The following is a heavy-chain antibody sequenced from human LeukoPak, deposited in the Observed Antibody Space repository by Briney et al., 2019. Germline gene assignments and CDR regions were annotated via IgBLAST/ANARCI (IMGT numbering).Heavy chain of an antibody. Sequence: SGPTLVKPTQTLTLTCTFSGFSLSPSGLGVGWIRPPPGKALDWLVLIYLADVKRYIPSLKSRLTIPTDTSKNQEVLTMTNMHPMDTATYYCAQASSGYYKDYWGQGTLVTVSS. CDR1: GFSLSPSGLG. CDR3: AQASSGYYKDY. V-gene: IGHV2-5*02. D-gene: IGHD3-22*01. CDR2: IYLADVK. J-gene: IGHJ4*02.